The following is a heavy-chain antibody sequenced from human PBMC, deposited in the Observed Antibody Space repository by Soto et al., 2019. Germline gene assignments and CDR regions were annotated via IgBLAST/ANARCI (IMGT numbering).Heavy chain of an antibody. CDR1: GFTFSSYG. V-gene: IGHV3-33*01. D-gene: IGHD3-22*01. CDR2: IWYDGSNK. J-gene: IGHJ4*02. CDR3: ARDRDYYDSSGYYYLAY. Sequence: GGSLRLACAASGFTFSSYGMHWVRQAPGKGLEWVAVIWYDGSNKYYADSVKGRFTISRDNSKNTLYLQMNSLRAEDTAVYYCARDRDYYDSSGYYYLAYWGQGTLVTVSS.